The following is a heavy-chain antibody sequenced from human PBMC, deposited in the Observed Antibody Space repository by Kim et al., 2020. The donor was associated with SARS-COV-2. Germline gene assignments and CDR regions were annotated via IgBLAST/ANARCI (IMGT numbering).Heavy chain of an antibody. V-gene: IGHV3-23*01. Sequence: GRVTISRDNAKNTLYLQMNSLRAEDTAVYYCAKVPLPYYDFWSGYSYFDYWGQGTLVTVSS. D-gene: IGHD3-3*01. J-gene: IGHJ4*02. CDR3: AKVPLPYYDFWSGYSYFDY.